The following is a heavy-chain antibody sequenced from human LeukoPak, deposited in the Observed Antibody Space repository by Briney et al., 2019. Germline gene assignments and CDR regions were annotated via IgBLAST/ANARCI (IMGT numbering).Heavy chain of an antibody. D-gene: IGHD2-8*01. CDR2: IYYSGST. J-gene: IGHJ4*02. CDR3: VTXTFTKFDY. Sequence: SETLSLTCTVSGGSVSSGSYYWSWIRQPPGKGLEWIGYIYYSGSTNYNPSLKSRVTISVDTSKNQFSLKLSSVTAADTAVYYXVTXTFTKFDYWGQGTLVTVSS. CDR1: GGSVSSGSYY. V-gene: IGHV4-61*01.